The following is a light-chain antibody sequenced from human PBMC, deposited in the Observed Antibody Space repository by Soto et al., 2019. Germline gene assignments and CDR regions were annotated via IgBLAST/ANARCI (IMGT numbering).Light chain of an antibody. V-gene: IGLV1-40*01. CDR3: QSFDTSLNRV. CDR1: SSNIVAGYD. CDR2: ANS. Sequence: QSVLTQPPSVSGAPGQRVSISCTGSSSNIVAGYDVHWYKQLPGTAPKLLIYANSNRPSGVPDRFSGSKSGTSASLAITGLQADDEADYYCQSFDTSLNRVFGGGTKLTVL. J-gene: IGLJ2*01.